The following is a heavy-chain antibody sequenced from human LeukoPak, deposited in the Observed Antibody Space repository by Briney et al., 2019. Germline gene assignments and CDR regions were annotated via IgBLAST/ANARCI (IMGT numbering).Heavy chain of an antibody. CDR3: ASGPIQEYYFDY. J-gene: IGHJ4*02. V-gene: IGHV3-21*01. CDR1: GFTFSSYS. Sequence: GGSLRLSCAASGFTFSSYSMNWVRQAPGKGLEWVSSISSSSSYIYYADSVKGRFTISRDNAKNSLYLQMNSLRAEDTAVYYCASGPIQEYYFDYWGQGTLVTVSS. CDR2: ISSSSSYI. D-gene: IGHD5-18*01.